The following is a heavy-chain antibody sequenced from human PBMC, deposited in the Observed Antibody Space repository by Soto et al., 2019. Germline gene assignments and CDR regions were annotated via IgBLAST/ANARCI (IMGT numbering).Heavy chain of an antibody. CDR2: FNPNSGDT. V-gene: IGHV1-2*02. D-gene: IGHD6-19*01. CDR1: GYTFTAYS. CDR3: ARDASAVISLDY. Sequence: QVQLVHSEAEVKKPGASVKVSCKASGYTFTAYSMHWVRQAPGQGLEWVGWFNPNSGDTIYAQKFQGRVTLTSDTSIGTAYMELYSLTADDTAVYYCARDASAVISLDYWGQGTLVTVSS. J-gene: IGHJ4*02.